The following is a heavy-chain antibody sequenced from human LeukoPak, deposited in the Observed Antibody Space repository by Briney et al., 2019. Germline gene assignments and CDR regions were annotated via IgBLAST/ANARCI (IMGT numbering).Heavy chain of an antibody. Sequence: ASVKVSCKASGYTFTNYSVSWVRQAPGQGLEWMGWISAYNGYTNYAQKLQFRVTMTTDTSTSTAYMELRSLTSDDTAVYYCARDKAVTTELTQYFHHWGQGTLVTVSS. CDR1: GYTFTNYS. CDR3: ARDKAVTTELTQYFHH. J-gene: IGHJ1*01. D-gene: IGHD4-11*01. V-gene: IGHV1-18*01. CDR2: ISAYNGYT.